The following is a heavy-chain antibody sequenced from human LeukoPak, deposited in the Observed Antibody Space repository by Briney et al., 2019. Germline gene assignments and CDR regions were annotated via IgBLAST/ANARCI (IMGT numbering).Heavy chain of an antibody. CDR3: AKSAAASPRAVRAFDI. J-gene: IGHJ3*02. CDR2: ISGSGGST. V-gene: IGHV3-23*01. D-gene: IGHD4-17*01. Sequence: GGSLRHSCAASGFTFSSYAMSWVRQAPGKGLEWVSAISGSGGSTYYADSVKGRFTISRDNSKNTLYLQMNSLRAEDTAVYYCAKSAAASPRAVRAFDIWGQGTMVTVSS. CDR1: GFTFSSYA.